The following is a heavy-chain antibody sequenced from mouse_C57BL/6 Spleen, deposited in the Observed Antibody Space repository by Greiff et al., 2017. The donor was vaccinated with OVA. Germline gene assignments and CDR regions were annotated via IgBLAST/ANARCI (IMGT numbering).Heavy chain of an antibody. J-gene: IGHJ1*03. CDR3: ASVFDGYSYWYFDV. Sequence: EVKLEESGGGLVQPGGSLKLSCAASGFTFSDYYMYWVRQTPEKRLEWVAYISNGGGSTYYPDTVKGRFTISRDNAKNTLYLQMSRLKSEDTAMYDCASVFDGYSYWYFDVWGTGTTVTVSS. CDR1: GFTFSDYY. D-gene: IGHD2-3*01. V-gene: IGHV5-12*01. CDR2: ISNGGGST.